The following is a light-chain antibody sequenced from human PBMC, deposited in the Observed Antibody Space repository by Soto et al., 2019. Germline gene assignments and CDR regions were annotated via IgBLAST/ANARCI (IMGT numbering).Light chain of an antibody. Sequence: VQMVHSHTTLSDSVGHRVTIPFRASQTISSWVAWYHQKPGKAPKLLIYAASNLERGVPSRFSGSGSGKEFTLTISILPPEDFGIYYCQQYKNHCTFGQGTKVDIK. CDR2: AAS. CDR1: QTISSW. CDR3: QQYKNHCT. V-gene: IGKV1-5*01. J-gene: IGKJ1*01.